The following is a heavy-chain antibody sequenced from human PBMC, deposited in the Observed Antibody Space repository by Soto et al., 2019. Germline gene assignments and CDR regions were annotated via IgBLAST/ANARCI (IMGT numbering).Heavy chain of an antibody. CDR2: IYPGDSDT. CDR1: RYSFTSYW. J-gene: IGHJ4*02. CDR3: ARRALPLGCSGGSCYSPLFDY. D-gene: IGHD2-15*01. V-gene: IGHV5-51*01. Sequence: PGESLKISCKGSRYSFTSYWIGWVRQMPGKGLEWMGIIYPGDSDTRYSPSFQGQVTISADKSISTAYLQWSSLKASDTAMYYCARRALPLGCSGGSCYSPLFDYWGQGTLVTVSS.